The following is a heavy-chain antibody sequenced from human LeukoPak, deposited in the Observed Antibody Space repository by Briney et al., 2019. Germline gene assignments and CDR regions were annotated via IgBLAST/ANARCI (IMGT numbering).Heavy chain of an antibody. J-gene: IGHJ3*02. CDR3: TTDQRGYGPNGDAFDI. D-gene: IGHD5-18*01. Sequence: GGSLRLSCAASGFTFSGSAMSWVRQAPGKGLEWVGRIKSKTDGGTTDYAAPVKGRFTISRDDSKNTLYLQMNSLKTEDTAVYYCTTDQRGYGPNGDAFDIWGQGTMVTVSS. V-gene: IGHV3-15*01. CDR2: IKSKTDGGTT. CDR1: GFTFSGSA.